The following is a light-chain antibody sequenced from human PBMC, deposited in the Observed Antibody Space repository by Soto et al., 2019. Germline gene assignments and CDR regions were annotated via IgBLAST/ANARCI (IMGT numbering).Light chain of an antibody. Sequence: DIQMTQAPSTLSASVGDRVTITCRASQSISNWLAWYQQKPGKAPKILINDASSLLSGVPSRFSGSGSGTEFTLTVNTRLPVDFATYYCHQYSQAWTFGQGTKVEVK. V-gene: IGKV1-5*01. CDR3: HQYSQAWT. CDR2: DAS. CDR1: QSISNW. J-gene: IGKJ1*01.